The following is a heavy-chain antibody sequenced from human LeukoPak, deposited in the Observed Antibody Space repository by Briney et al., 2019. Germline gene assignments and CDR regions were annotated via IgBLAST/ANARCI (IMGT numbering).Heavy chain of an antibody. J-gene: IGHJ4*02. D-gene: IGHD6-19*01. Sequence: GGSLRLSCAASGFTFSTYAISWVRQAPGKGLEWVSAISGSGGATYYADSVKGRFTISRDNSENTLFLQMNSLRAEDTAVFYCAKRSGYTTGWFFEFWGQGTLVTVSS. CDR3: AKRSGYTTGWFFEF. CDR2: ISGSGGAT. CDR1: GFTFSTYA. V-gene: IGHV3-23*01.